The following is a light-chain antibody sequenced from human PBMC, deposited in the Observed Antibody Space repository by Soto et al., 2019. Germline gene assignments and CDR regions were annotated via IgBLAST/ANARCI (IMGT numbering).Light chain of an antibody. Sequence: EVVLTQSPGALSLSPGERATLSCRASQSVADSYLAWYQQKPGRAPRLLFYAATRRATGIPDRFSGSGSGTDFTLTISTLEPDDFAVYYCQQYGSSPPITFGQGTRREIK. J-gene: IGKJ5*01. V-gene: IGKV3-20*01. CDR3: QQYGSSPPIT. CDR1: QSVADSY. CDR2: AAT.